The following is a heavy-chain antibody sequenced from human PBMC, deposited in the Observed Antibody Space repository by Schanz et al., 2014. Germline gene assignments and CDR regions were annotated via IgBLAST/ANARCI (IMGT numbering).Heavy chain of an antibody. J-gene: IGHJ3*01. CDR3: ARELAGVVAFDF. D-gene: IGHD6-19*01. CDR2: ISYDGSFK. Sequence: QVQLVESGGGVVQPGRSLRLSCAASGFNFGSHGMHWVRQAPGKGLEWVAVISYDGSFKNYADSVRGRITMSRDNSKNTMYLQINNLRADDTAVYYGARELAGVVAFDFWGQGTMVTVSS. CDR1: GFNFGSHG. V-gene: IGHV3-33*01.